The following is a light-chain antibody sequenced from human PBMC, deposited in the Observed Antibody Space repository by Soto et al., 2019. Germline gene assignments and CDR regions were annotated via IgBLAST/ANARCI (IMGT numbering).Light chain of an antibody. Sequence: QSVLTQPPSASGTPGQKVTISCSGATSDIGSNTIHWYRHLPGSGPTLVVFNNDQRPSGVPDRISGSKSGTSASLAISGLQSEDEADYYCQSYDSNTVVFGGGTKLTVL. CDR3: QSYDSNTVV. CDR2: NND. V-gene: IGLV1-44*01. CDR1: TSDIGSNT. J-gene: IGLJ2*01.